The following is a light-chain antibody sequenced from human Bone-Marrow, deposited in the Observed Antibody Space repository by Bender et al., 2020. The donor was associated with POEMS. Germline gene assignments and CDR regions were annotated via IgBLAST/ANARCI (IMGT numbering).Light chain of an antibody. CDR1: QLGDQY. J-gene: IGLJ2*01. V-gene: IGLV3-1*01. CDR3: QARDTSSVV. Sequence: SYGLTQPPSVSVSPGHTANITCSGDQLGDQYASWYQLKPGQSPVLVIYEDNKRPSGIPERFSGSNSGNIATLTISGTQALDEADYYCQARDTSSVVFGGGTKLTVL. CDR2: EDN.